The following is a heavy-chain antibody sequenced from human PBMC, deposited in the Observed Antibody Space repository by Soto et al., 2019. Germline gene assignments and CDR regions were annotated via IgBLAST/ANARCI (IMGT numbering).Heavy chain of an antibody. J-gene: IGHJ4*02. CDR2: IYRSGTA. Sequence: QVQLQESGPGLVRPSGTLSLTCAVSGGSISDNNWWSWVRQPPGKGLEWIGEIYRSGTANYNPALNSRVTISMDKSKNQISLHLYSVTAADSAVYYCARHIGVPGTRGFDYWGQGTRVTVSS. CDR1: GGSISDNNW. D-gene: IGHD2-21*01. CDR3: ARHIGVPGTRGFDY. V-gene: IGHV4-4*02.